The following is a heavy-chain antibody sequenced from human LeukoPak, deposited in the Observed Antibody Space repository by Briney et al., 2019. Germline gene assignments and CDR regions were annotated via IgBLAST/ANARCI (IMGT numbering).Heavy chain of an antibody. CDR3: ARDRAIAVAGSPFDY. V-gene: IGHV3-30-3*01. CDR1: GFTFCDYA. D-gene: IGHD6-19*01. J-gene: IGHJ4*02. CDR2: MSFDGTHI. Sequence: PGRSLRLSCTASGFTFCDYAMSWVRQAPGKGLEWVAVMSFDGTHIYYADSVKGRFTISRDNAKNSLYLQMNSLRAEDTAVYYCARDRAIAVAGSPFDYWGQGTLVTVSS.